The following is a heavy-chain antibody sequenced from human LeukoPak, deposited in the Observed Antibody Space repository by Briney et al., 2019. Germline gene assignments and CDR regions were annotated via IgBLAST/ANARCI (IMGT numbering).Heavy chain of an antibody. CDR3: ARTSSGWGYYYMDV. Sequence: GESLKISCKGSGYNFATYWIGWVRQMPGKGLEWMGIIFPDDSDVRYSPSFQGQVTISADKSISTAYLQWSSLKASDTAMYYCARTSSGWGYYYMDVWGKGTTVTISS. CDR1: GYNFATYW. J-gene: IGHJ6*03. CDR2: IFPDDSDV. V-gene: IGHV5-51*01. D-gene: IGHD6-19*01.